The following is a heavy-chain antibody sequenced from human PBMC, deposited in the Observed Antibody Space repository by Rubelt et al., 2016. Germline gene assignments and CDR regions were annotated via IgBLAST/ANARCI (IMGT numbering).Heavy chain of an antibody. J-gene: IGHJ4*02. CDR2: INTNTGNP. Sequence: QVQLVQSGSELKDPGASVTVSCKASGYSFSSYAMNWVRQAPGQGLEWMGWINTNTGNPTYAQGFPRGVGVAVDTSGSTADRRCSSLEAEGTAVYHCARGGHDGGVYCLYYFDDWGQGTLVTVSS. D-gene: IGHD3-22*01. CDR1: GYSFSSYA. V-gene: IGHV7-4-1*02. CDR3: ARGGHDGGVYCLYYFDD.